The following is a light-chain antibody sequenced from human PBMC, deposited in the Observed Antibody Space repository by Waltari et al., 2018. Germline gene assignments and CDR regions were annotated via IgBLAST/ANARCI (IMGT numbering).Light chain of an antibody. CDR3: SSFTSSTTGI. V-gene: IGLV2-14*03. Sequence: SALTQPDSVSGSPGQSITISCSGVSSDSGAYNYVSWYRRHPGEAPKVIIYDFSNRPSGVSNRFSGSKSGSTASLTISGLQPEDEAVYYCSSFTSSTTGIFGGGTKLTVL. CDR1: SSDSGAYNY. J-gene: IGLJ2*01. CDR2: DFS.